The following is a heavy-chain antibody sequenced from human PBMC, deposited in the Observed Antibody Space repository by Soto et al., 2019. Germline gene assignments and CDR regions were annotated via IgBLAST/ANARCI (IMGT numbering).Heavy chain of an antibody. V-gene: IGHV3-30-3*01. J-gene: IGHJ5*02. Sequence: QVQLVESGGGVVQPGRSLRLSCAASGFTFSSYAMHWVRQAPGKGLEWVAVISYDGSNKYYADSVKGRFTISRDNSKNTLYLQMNSLRAEDTAVYYCARDSPGGFDPWGQGTLVTVSS. CDR1: GFTFSSYA. D-gene: IGHD3-10*01. CDR3: ARDSPGGFDP. CDR2: ISYDGSNK.